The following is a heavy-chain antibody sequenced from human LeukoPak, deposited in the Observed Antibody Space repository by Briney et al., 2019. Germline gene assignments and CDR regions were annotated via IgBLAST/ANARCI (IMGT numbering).Heavy chain of an antibody. CDR2: IYSSGNT. J-gene: IGHJ4*02. D-gene: IGHD3-16*01. CDR1: GGSISSSTDY. Sequence: PSETLSLTCTVSGGSISSSTDYWGWIRQSPGKGLEWIGSIYSSGNTFYNPSLRSRVTLSVDKSQNQFSLNLSSVTAADTAVYHCARHGHEEILGPGGYFDYWGQGTLVTVSS. V-gene: IGHV4-39*01. CDR3: ARHGHEEILGPGGYFDY.